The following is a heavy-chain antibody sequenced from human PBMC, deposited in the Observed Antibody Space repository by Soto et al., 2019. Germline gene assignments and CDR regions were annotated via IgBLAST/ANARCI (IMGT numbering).Heavy chain of an antibody. D-gene: IGHD1-1*01. CDR2: ISPMFGAA. Sequence: QVQLVQSGAEMKKPGSSVKVSCQSSGGTFNTYAMNWVRQAPGQGPEWMGDISPMFGAANYAPKFQGRVTQTADESTGASYMQVSSLASEDTALYFCAREVQVHTPAVLYWGQGTLVTVS. CDR1: GGTFNTYA. V-gene: IGHV1-69*19. J-gene: IGHJ4*02. CDR3: AREVQVHTPAVLY.